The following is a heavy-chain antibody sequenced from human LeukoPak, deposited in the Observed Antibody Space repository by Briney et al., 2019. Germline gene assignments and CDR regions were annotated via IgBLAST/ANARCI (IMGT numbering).Heavy chain of an antibody. CDR3: ARHPYYHDSSGYYRLAYFDY. D-gene: IGHD3-22*01. J-gene: IGHJ4*02. Sequence: PSETLSLTCTVSGGSISSSSYYWGWIRQPPGKGLKWIGSIYYSGNTYYNPSLKSRVTISVDTSKNQFSLKLSSVTAADTAVYYCARHPYYHDSSGYYRLAYFDYWGQGTLVTVSS. CDR2: IYYSGNT. CDR1: GGSISSSSYY. V-gene: IGHV4-39*01.